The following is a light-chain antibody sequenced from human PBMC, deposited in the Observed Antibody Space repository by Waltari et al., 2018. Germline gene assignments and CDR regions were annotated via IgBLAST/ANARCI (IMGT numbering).Light chain of an antibody. J-gene: IGKJ1*01. CDR3: QQSYSTPRT. CDR1: QSISHY. Sequence: DIQMSQAPSSLSASVGARVTITCRSSQSISHYLNWYQQKPGKAPKLLIFAASSLQSGVPSRFSGSGSGPDFTLTISSLHPEDFATYYCQQSYSTPRTFGQGTKVECK. V-gene: IGKV1-39*01. CDR2: AAS.